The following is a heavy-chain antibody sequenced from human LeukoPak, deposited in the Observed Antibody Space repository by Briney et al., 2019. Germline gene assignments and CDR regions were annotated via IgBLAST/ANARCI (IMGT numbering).Heavy chain of an antibody. Sequence: SETLSLTCSVSGGSIHSYYWSWIRQPPGKGLEWIGFLYYSGSTDYNPSLKSRVTISVDTSKNQFSLKLSSVTAADTAVYYCARGPYYGSGSCYNFYYYYYGMDVWGQGTTVTVSS. D-gene: IGHD3-10*01. CDR1: GGSIHSYY. CDR3: ARGPYYGSGSCYNFYYYYYGMDV. J-gene: IGHJ6*02. V-gene: IGHV4-59*01. CDR2: LYYSGST.